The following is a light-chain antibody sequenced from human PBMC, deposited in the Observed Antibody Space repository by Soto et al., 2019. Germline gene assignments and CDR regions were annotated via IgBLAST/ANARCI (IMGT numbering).Light chain of an antibody. Sequence: QAVVTQEPSFSVSPGGTVTLTCGLSPGSVSTSHYPSWYQQTPGQAPRTLIYSTDTRPFGVPDRFSGSIVGNKAALTITGAQADDEGDYYCVVFIRTGLVFGGGTKLTVL. J-gene: IGLJ2*01. CDR1: PGSVSTSHY. CDR3: VVFIRTGLV. V-gene: IGLV8-61*01. CDR2: STD.